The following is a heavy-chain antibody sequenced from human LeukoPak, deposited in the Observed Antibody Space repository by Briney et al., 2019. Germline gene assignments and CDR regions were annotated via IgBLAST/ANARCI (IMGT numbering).Heavy chain of an antibody. Sequence: GGSLRLSCAASGFTFSSYSMNWVRQAPGKGLEWVSAISGSGGSTYYADPVKGRFTISRDNSKNTLYLQMNSLRAEDTALYYCAKDNYGDYFDYWGQGTLVTVSS. J-gene: IGHJ4*02. CDR2: ISGSGGST. CDR1: GFTFSSYS. CDR3: AKDNYGDYFDY. D-gene: IGHD4-17*01. V-gene: IGHV3-23*01.